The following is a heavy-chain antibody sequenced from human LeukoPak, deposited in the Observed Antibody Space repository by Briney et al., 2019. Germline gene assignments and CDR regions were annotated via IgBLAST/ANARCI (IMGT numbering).Heavy chain of an antibody. D-gene: IGHD3-10*01. CDR3: ARGVRWGVQPDY. V-gene: IGHV4-59*01. CDR1: GGSISSYY. CDR2: IYYSGST. Sequence: SETLSLTCTVPGGSISSYYWSWIRQPPGKGLEWIGYIYYSGSTNYNPSLKSRVTISVDTSKNQFSLKLSSVTAADTAVYYCARGVRWGVQPDYWGQGTLVTVSS. J-gene: IGHJ4*02.